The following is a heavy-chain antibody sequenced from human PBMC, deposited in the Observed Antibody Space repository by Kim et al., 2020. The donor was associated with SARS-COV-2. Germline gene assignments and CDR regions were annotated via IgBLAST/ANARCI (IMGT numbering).Heavy chain of an antibody. D-gene: IGHD6-19*01. CDR2: ISSSSSYI. J-gene: IGHJ4*02. Sequence: GGSLRLSCAASGFTFSSYSMNWVRQAPGKGLEWVSSISSSSSYIYYADSVKGRFTSSRDNAKNSLYLQMNSLRAEDTAVYYCARPALYSSGWYAYWGQGTLVTVSS. CDR1: GFTFSSYS. V-gene: IGHV3-21*01. CDR3: ARPALYSSGWYAY.